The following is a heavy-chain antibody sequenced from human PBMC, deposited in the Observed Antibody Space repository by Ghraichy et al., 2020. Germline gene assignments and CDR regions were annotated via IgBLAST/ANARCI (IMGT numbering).Heavy chain of an antibody. V-gene: IGHV3-23*01. Sequence: SLRLSCAASGFTFSSYAMSWVRQAPGKGLEWVSAISGSGGSTYYADSVKGRFTISRDNSKNTLYLQMNSLRAEDTAVYYCAKDRGCSGGSCYWHFDLWGRGTLVTVSS. D-gene: IGHD2-15*01. CDR1: GFTFSSYA. J-gene: IGHJ2*01. CDR2: ISGSGGST. CDR3: AKDRGCSGGSCYWHFDL.